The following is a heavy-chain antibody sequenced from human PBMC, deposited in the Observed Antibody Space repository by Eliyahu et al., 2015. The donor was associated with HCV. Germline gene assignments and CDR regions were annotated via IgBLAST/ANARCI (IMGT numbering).Heavy chain of an antibody. CDR1: GFTFSTYW. CDR3: VRGGYFGSTFYYYMDV. V-gene: IGHV3-74*01. J-gene: IGHJ6*03. CDR2: INSDGSRA. Sequence: EVHLVESEGGLVQPGGSLRLSCAASGFTFSTYWMHWVRQISGKGLEWVSRINSDGSRASYADSVKGRFTISRDNAENTVHLKMNSLRVEDTAVYRCVRGGYFGSTFYYYMDVWGKGTTVTVSS. D-gene: IGHD3-22*01.